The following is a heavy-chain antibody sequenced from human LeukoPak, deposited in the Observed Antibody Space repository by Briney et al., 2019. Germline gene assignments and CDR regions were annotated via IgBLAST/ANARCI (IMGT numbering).Heavy chain of an antibody. D-gene: IGHD5-18*01. Sequence: GGSLRLSCAASGFTFSSYAMSWVRQAPGKGLEWVSAISGSGGSTYYADSVKGRFTISRDNSKNTLYLQMNSLRAEDTAVYYCARDQRYSYGPRGDLIDYWGQGTLVTVSS. CDR3: ARDQRYSYGPRGDLIDY. CDR1: GFTFSSYA. J-gene: IGHJ4*02. V-gene: IGHV3-23*01. CDR2: ISGSGGST.